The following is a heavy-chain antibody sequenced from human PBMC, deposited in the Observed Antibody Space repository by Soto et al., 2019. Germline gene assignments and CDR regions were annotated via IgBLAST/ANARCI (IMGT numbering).Heavy chain of an antibody. CDR2: INPNGGGT. J-gene: IGHJ6*02. Sequence: QVQLVQSGAEVKKPGSSLKVSCKASGYTFTGYYMHWVRQAPGQGLEWMGWINPNGGGTNYAQKFQGWVTMTRDTSIRTAYMELSRLRSDDTAVYYCARRSDDGRGMDVWGQGTTVTVSS. D-gene: IGHD1-1*01. V-gene: IGHV1-2*04. CDR1: GYTFTGYY. CDR3: ARRSDDGRGMDV.